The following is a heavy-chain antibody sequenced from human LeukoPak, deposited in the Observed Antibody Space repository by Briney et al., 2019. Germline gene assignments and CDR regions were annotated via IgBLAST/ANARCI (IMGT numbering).Heavy chain of an antibody. D-gene: IGHD4-17*01. CDR3: ATSTVTTFTFDY. CDR1: GYTFTGYY. CDR2: INPNSGGT. J-gene: IGHJ4*02. V-gene: IGHV1-2*02. Sequence: ASVKVSCKASGYTFTGYYMHWVRQAPGQGLEWMGWINPNSGGTNYAQKFQGRVTMTRDTSISTAYMELSRLRSDDTAVYYCATSTVTTFTFDYWGQGTLVTVSS.